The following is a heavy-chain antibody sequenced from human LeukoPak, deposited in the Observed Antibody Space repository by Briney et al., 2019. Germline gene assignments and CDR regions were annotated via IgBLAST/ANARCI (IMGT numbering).Heavy chain of an antibody. CDR2: IYYSGST. CDR3: ARERDGDSYMDV. CDR1: GGSISSGDYY. V-gene: IGHV4-30-4*01. J-gene: IGHJ6*02. Sequence: PSETLSLTCTVSGGSISSGDYYWSWIRQPPGKGLEWIGYIYYSGSTYYNPSLKSRVTISVDTSKNQFSLKLSSVTAADTAVYYCARERDGDSYMDVWGQGTTVTASS. D-gene: IGHD4-17*01.